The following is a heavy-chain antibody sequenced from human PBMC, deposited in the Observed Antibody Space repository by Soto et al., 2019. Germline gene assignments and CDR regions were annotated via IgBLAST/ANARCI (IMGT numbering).Heavy chain of an antibody. Sequence: PGPSLRLSCAASGFTFSSYCMHWVRQAPGKGLEWVAVISYDGSNKYYADSVKGRFTISRDNSKNTLYLQMNSLSAEDTAVYYCAKGFIVVVTAIRPDDNFDVWGQGTMVTVS. J-gene: IGHJ3*01. CDR3: AKGFIVVVTAIRPDDNFDV. V-gene: IGHV3-30*18. CDR1: GFTFSSYC. D-gene: IGHD2-21*02. CDR2: ISYDGSNK.